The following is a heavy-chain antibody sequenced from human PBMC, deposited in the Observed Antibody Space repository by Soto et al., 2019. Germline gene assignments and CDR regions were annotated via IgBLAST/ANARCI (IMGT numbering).Heavy chain of an antibody. J-gene: IGHJ6*02. CDR3: ARDPKYCTKGICYSHGKTPGGMDV. CDR2: ISSSGSTI. Sequence: GGSLRLSCAASGFTFIDYYMSWIRQAPGKGLEWVSYISSSGSTIYYADSVKGRFTISRDNAKNSLYLQMNSLRAEDTAVYYCARDPKYCTKGICYSHGKTPGGMDVWGQGTTVTVSS. D-gene: IGHD2-8*01. V-gene: IGHV3-11*01. CDR1: GFTFIDYY.